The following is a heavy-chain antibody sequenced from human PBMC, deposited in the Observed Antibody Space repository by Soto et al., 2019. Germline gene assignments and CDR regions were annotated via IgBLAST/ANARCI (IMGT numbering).Heavy chain of an antibody. J-gene: IGHJ5*01. CDR3: ARDMGGYYFEPNDS. CDR1: GYTFTSYG. Sequence: GSSVKVSFNTSGYTFTSYGISWVRQAPGQGLEWMGWITANNVNTNYAQKFQGRVTMTTDTSTATPYMELRSLRYDDTAVYYCARDMGGYYFEPNDSWG. CDR2: ITANNVNT. D-gene: IGHD3-22*01. V-gene: IGHV1-18*01.